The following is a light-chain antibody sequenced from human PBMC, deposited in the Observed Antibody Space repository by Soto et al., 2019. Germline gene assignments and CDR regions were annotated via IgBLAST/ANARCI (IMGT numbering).Light chain of an antibody. CDR2: GAS. J-gene: IGKJ2*01. Sequence: EIVLTQSPGTLSLSPGERATLSCRASQSVISNYIAWSQQKPGQPPLLLIYGASSRATGIPDRFSGSGSGTDFTLTISRLEPEYFAEYYCQQYGSSPPYTFGQGTNLEI. CDR3: QQYGSSPPYT. CDR1: QSVISNY. V-gene: IGKV3-20*01.